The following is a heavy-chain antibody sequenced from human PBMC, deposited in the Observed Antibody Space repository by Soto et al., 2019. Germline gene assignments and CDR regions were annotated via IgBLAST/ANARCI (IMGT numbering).Heavy chain of an antibody. Sequence: QVQLQKSGPGLVKPSQTLSLTCTVSGGSISSGGYYWSWIRQHPGKGLEWIGYIYYSGSTYYNPSLKSRVTIPVDTSKNQFSLKLSSVTAADTAVYYCARVDRARYYFDYWGQGTLVTVSS. V-gene: IGHV4-31*03. CDR1: GGSISSGGYY. J-gene: IGHJ4*02. CDR2: IYYSGST. D-gene: IGHD3-22*01. CDR3: ARVDRARYYFDY.